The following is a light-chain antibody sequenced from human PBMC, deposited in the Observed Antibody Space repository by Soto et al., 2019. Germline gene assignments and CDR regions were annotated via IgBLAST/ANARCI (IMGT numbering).Light chain of an antibody. V-gene: IGKV3-20*01. CDR2: GAS. CDR3: QHYGSPPYT. J-gene: IGKJ2*01. Sequence: EILLTQSPGTLSLSPGERATLSCRASQSVRSNYLAWYQQKPGQAPRLLIYGASGRATGIPDRFSGSGSGTDFTLTSSRLEPEDFALYYCQHYGSPPYTFGQGTKLEI. CDR1: QSVRSNY.